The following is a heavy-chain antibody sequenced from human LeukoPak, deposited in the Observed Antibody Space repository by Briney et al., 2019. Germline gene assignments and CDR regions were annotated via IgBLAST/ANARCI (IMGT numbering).Heavy chain of an antibody. J-gene: IGHJ4*02. V-gene: IGHV4-38-2*02. Sequence: PSETLSLTCTVSGYSISSGYYWGWIRQPPGKGLEWIGSIYHSGSTYYNPSLKSRFTISVDTAKNQFSLKLSSVTAADTAVYYCARGGVGANDYGDYDRFYFDYWGQGTLVTVSS. CDR2: IYHSGST. D-gene: IGHD4-17*01. CDR3: ARGGVGANDYGDYDRFYFDY. CDR1: GYSISSGYY.